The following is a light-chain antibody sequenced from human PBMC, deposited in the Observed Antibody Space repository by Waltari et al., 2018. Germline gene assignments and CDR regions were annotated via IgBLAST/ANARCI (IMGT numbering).Light chain of an antibody. CDR3: QQYVSYWT. CDR1: QSVTSW. CDR2: KAF. Sequence: DIQMTQSPSTLSASVGDRVTITCRASQSVTSWLAWYQQKPGKAPELLIYKAFSLESGVPSRFSGSGSGTEFTLTISSLQPDDFGTYYCQQYVSYWTFGQGTKVEIK. V-gene: IGKV1-5*03. J-gene: IGKJ1*01.